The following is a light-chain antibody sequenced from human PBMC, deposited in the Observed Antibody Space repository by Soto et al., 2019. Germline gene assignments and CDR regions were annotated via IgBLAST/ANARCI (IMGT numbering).Light chain of an antibody. J-gene: IGKJ1*01. CDR2: DTS. CDR3: QQYGASPWT. CDR1: QSVSSSH. Sequence: EFELTQSPGTLSLSPGERATLSFRASQSVSSSHLAWYQQKRGQAPRLLIYDTSTRATGIPDRFSGSGSGTDFTLTISRLEPEDFAVYHCQQYGASPWTFGQGTKVDI. V-gene: IGKV3-20*01.